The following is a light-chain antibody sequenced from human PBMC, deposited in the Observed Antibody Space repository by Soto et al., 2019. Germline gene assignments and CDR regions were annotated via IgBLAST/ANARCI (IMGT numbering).Light chain of an antibody. V-gene: IGLV2-14*01. CDR1: SADVGGYAY. Sequence: QPVLTQPASVSGSPGQSITISCTGTSADVGGYAYVSWYQKYPGKAPKLVISEVSNRPSGVSHRFSGSRSGNTASLTISGLQAEDEADYYCCSYTDNTTPVFGGGTKLTVL. J-gene: IGLJ3*02. CDR3: CSYTDNTTPV. CDR2: EVS.